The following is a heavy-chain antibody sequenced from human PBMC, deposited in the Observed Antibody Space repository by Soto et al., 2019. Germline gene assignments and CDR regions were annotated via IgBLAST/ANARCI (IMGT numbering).Heavy chain of an antibody. D-gene: IGHD5-18*01. Sequence: PWEPLSLPCTVSGGSISSYFLSWIRKPPGKGLEWIGYIYYSGSTNYNPSLKSRVTISVDTSKNQFSLKLSSVTAADTAVYYCARRYGKNSFDIWGQGIMVTVS. V-gene: IGHV4-59*01. CDR2: IYYSGST. J-gene: IGHJ3*02. CDR1: GGSISSYF. CDR3: ARRYGKNSFDI.